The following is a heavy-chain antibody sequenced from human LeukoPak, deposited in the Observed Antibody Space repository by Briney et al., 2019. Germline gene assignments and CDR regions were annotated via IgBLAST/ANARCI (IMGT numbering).Heavy chain of an antibody. Sequence: VASVKVSCKASGYTFTSYDINWVRQATGQGLEWMGWMNPNSGNTGCAQKFQGRVTMTRNTSISTAYMELSSLRSEDTAVYYCARALIGPTTSYYYYYMDVWGKGTTVTVSS. D-gene: IGHD2/OR15-2a*01. J-gene: IGHJ6*03. CDR2: MNPNSGNT. V-gene: IGHV1-8*01. CDR3: ARALIGPTTSYYYYYMDV. CDR1: GYTFTSYD.